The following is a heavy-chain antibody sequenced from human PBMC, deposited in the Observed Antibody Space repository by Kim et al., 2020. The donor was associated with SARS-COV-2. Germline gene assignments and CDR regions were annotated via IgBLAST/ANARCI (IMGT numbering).Heavy chain of an antibody. Sequence: GGSLRLSCAASGFTFSSYAMSWVRQAPGKGLEWVSAISGSGGGTYYADSVKGRFTISRDNSKNTLYLQMNSLRAEDTAVYYCAKRVTVVATMGRGACDICGRGAIVSVSS. V-gene: IGHV3-23*01. D-gene: IGHD3-22*01. CDR1: GFTFSSYA. J-gene: IGHJ3*02. CDR3: AKRVTVVATMGRGACDI. CDR2: ISGSGGGT.